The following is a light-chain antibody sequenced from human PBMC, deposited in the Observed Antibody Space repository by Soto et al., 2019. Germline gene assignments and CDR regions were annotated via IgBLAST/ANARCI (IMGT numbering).Light chain of an antibody. CDR3: QQYNSYSRT. CDR1: QSISSW. CDR2: DAS. V-gene: IGKV1-5*01. Sequence: DIQMTQSPSTLSASVGDRVTITCRASQSISSWLAWYQQKPGKAPKLLIYDASSLESGVPSRFSGSGSGTAFTLTISSLQPDDFETYYCQQYNSYSRTFGQGTKVDIX. J-gene: IGKJ1*01.